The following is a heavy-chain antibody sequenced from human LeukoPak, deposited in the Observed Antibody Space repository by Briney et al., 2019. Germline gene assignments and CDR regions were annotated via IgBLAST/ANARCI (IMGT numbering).Heavy chain of an antibody. CDR2: IYYSGST. V-gene: IGHV4-59*08. CDR3: ARLSRNSDWLLAGYYYYGMDV. D-gene: IGHD3-9*01. CDR1: GGSISSYY. Sequence: SETLSLTCTVSGGSISSYYWSWIWQPPGKGLEWIGYIYYSGSTNYNPSLKSRVTISVDTSKNQFSLKLSSVTAADTAVYYCARLSRNSDWLLAGYYYYGMDVWGQGTTVTVSS. J-gene: IGHJ6*02.